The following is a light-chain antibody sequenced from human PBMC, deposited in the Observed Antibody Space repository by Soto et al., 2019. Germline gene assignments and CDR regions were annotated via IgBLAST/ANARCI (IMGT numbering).Light chain of an antibody. J-gene: IGKJ1*01. CDR2: GAS. CDR3: HQYSSSTKT. V-gene: IGKV3-20*01. Sequence: EIVLTQSPGILSLSPGERASLSCGASQSISSSFLAWYQQKPGQAPRLLIYGASSRATGIPDRFSGTGSETDFTLTISRLEPEDFAVYYCHQYSSSTKTFGQGTKVDIK. CDR1: QSISSSF.